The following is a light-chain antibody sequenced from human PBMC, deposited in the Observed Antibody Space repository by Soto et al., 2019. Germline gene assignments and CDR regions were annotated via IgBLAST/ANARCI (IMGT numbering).Light chain of an antibody. Sequence: QSALTQPASVSGSPGQSITMFCTGTSSDVGGYNYVSWYQQHPGKAPKLIIYEVSNRPSGISKRFSGSKSANTASLTISGLQAEDEAEYYCSSFTGSTTLVFGGGTKVTVL. J-gene: IGLJ2*01. CDR1: SSDVGGYNY. CDR3: SSFTGSTTLV. V-gene: IGLV2-14*01. CDR2: EVS.